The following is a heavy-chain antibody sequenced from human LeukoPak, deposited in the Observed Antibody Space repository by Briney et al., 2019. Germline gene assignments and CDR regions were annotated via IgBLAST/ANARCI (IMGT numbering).Heavy chain of an antibody. CDR1: GFTFSSYS. CDR3: ARDRVMATIYNWFDP. D-gene: IGHD5-24*01. Sequence: GGSLRLSCAASGFTFSSYSMNWVRQAPGKGLEWVSYISSSSSTIYYADSVKGRFTISRDNAKNSLYLQMNSLRAEDTAVYYCARDRVMATIYNWFDPWGQGTLVTVSS. CDR2: ISSSSSTI. V-gene: IGHV3-48*04. J-gene: IGHJ5*02.